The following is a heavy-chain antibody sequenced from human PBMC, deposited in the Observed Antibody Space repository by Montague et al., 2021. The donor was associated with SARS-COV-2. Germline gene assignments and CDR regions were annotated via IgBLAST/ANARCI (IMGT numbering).Heavy chain of an antibody. CDR1: GGSISSGSYY. V-gene: IGHV4-61*02. CDR2: IYTSGGT. J-gene: IGHJ6*03. D-gene: IGHD1-1*01. Sequence: TLSLTCTVSGGSISSGSYYWSWIRQPAGKGLEWIGRIYTSGGTNYNPSLKSRVTISVDTSKNQFSLKLSSVTAADTAVYYCARAPGQYYYYYMDVWGKGTTVTISS. CDR3: ARAPGQYYYYYMDV.